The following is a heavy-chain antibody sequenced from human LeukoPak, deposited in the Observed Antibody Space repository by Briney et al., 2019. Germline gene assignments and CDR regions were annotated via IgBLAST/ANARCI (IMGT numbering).Heavy chain of an antibody. D-gene: IGHD1-26*01. CDR1: GGSISSYY. J-gene: IGHJ4*02. Sequence: SETLSLTCTVSGGSISSYYWSWIRQPPGKGLEWIGYIYYSGSTNYNPSLKSRVTISVDTSKNQFSLKLSSVTAADTAVYYCARGHWELGGYFDYWGQGTLVTVSS. CDR3: ARGHWELGGYFDY. CDR2: IYYSGST. V-gene: IGHV4-59*01.